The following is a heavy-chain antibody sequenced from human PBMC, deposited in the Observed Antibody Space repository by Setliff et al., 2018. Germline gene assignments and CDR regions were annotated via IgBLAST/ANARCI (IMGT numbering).Heavy chain of an antibody. D-gene: IGHD2-2*01. CDR3: ARHIWGAKMQLPHDVFDI. J-gene: IGHJ3*02. CDR1: YYSISSGYY. V-gene: IGHV4-38-2*01. Sequence: SETLSLTCAVSYYSISSGYYWGWIRQTPGKGLEWIGSMYHSGSTYYSPSLESRVTISVDMSKNHLSLKLSSVTAADTAVYYCARHIWGAKMQLPHDVFDIWGQGTMVTVSS. CDR2: MYHSGST.